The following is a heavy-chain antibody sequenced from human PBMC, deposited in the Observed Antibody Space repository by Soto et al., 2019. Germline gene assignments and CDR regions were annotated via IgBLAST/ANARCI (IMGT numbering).Heavy chain of an antibody. Sequence: SGPTLMNPTQTLTLTCSFSGFSLSRRGVGVGWTRQPPGKALEWLALIYWNDDRRYSPSLKNRLTITKDTSKNKVVIIMTDMDPVDTGTYFCARINFRAAMDVWGQGTTVTVSS. V-gene: IGHV2-5*01. D-gene: IGHD3-3*01. CDR1: GFSLSRRGVG. CDR2: IYWNDDR. J-gene: IGHJ6*02. CDR3: ARINFRAAMDV.